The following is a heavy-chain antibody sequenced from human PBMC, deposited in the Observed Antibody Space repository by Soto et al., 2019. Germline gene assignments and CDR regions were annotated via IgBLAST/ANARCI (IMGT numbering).Heavy chain of an antibody. CDR3: ARGKEVTWSYYYYGMDV. J-gene: IGHJ6*02. D-gene: IGHD2-21*02. Sequence: GGSLRLSCAASGFTFSSYAMHWVRQAPGKGLEWVAVISYDGSNKYYADSVKGRFTISRDNSKNTLYLQMNSLRAEDTAVYYCARGKEVTWSYYYYGMDVWGQGTTVTVSS. CDR2: ISYDGSNK. CDR1: GFTFSSYA. V-gene: IGHV3-30-3*01.